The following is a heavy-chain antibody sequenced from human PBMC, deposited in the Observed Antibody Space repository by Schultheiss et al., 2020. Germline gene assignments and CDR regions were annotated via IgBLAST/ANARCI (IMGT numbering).Heavy chain of an antibody. V-gene: IGHV5-51*01. D-gene: IGHD6-13*01. CDR1: GYSFTSYW. CDR3: ARRGAAGRAYYYYGMDV. J-gene: IGHJ6*02. CDR2: IYPGDSDT. Sequence: GESLKISCKGPGYSFTSYWIGWVRQMPGKGLEWMGIIYPGDSDTRYSPSFQGQVTISADKSISNAYLQWSSLKASDTAMYYCARRGAAGRAYYYYGMDVWGQGTTVTVSS.